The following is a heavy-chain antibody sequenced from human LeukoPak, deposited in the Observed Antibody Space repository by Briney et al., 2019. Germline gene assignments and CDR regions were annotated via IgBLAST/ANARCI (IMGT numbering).Heavy chain of an antibody. CDR1: GGTFSSYA. V-gene: IGHV1-69*05. CDR3: ARGNWDSSGWYYDY. CDR2: IISIFGTA. D-gene: IGHD6-19*01. J-gene: IGHJ4*02. Sequence: KFSCKASGGTFSSYAISWVRQAPGQGLEWMGRIISIFGTANYAQKFQGRVTITTDESTNTAYMELSSLRSEDTAVYYCARGNWDSSGWYYDYWGQGTLVTVSS.